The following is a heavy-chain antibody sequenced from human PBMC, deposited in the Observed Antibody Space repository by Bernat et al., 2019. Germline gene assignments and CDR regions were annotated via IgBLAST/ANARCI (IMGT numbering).Heavy chain of an antibody. J-gene: IGHJ3*02. Sequence: QVQLVESGGGVVQPGRSLRLSCAASGFTFSYYGIHWVRQAPGKGLEWVAVISYDGSNKYYADSVKGRFTISRDNSKNTLYLQMNSLRAEDTAVYYCAKDQTSGYSSGWWDATDAFDIWGQGTMVTVSS. V-gene: IGHV3-30*18. CDR1: GFTFSYYG. D-gene: IGHD6-19*01. CDR3: AKDQTSGYSSGWWDATDAFDI. CDR2: ISYDGSNK.